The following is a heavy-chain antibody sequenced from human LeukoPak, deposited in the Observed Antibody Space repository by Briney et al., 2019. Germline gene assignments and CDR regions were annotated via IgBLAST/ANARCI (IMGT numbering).Heavy chain of an antibody. Sequence: ASVNVSYKPSGYTFAGYYMHWVRQAPGQGLEWMGWINPNTGGTSSAQKFQGRVTMTRDTSISTAYMELSSLKSADTAVYFCARDGNIVATTLDFWGQGALVTVSS. CDR2: INPNTGGT. V-gene: IGHV1-2*02. CDR3: ARDGNIVATTLDF. J-gene: IGHJ4*02. CDR1: GYTFAGYY. D-gene: IGHD5-12*01.